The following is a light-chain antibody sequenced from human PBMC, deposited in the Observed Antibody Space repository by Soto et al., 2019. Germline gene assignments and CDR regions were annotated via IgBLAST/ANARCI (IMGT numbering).Light chain of an antibody. CDR2: DVS. V-gene: IGLV2-11*01. J-gene: IGLJ1*01. CDR3: CSYAGRYTYV. Sequence: ALTQPRSVSGSPGQSVTISCTGTSSDVGGYNYVSWYQQHPGKAPKLMVYDVSKRPSGVPDRFSGSKSGNTASLTISGLQAEDEADYYCCSYAGRYTYVFGTGNKVTVL. CDR1: SSDVGGYNY.